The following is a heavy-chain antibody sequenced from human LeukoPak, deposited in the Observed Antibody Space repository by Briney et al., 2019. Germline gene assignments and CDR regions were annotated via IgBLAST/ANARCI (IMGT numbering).Heavy chain of an antibody. V-gene: IGHV1-24*01. J-gene: IGHJ3*02. CDR1: GYTLSELS. CDR3: AAESLSGSRKDVFDI. CDR2: FDPEDDEA. D-gene: IGHD1-26*01. Sequence: ASVNVSFKVSGYTLSELSINAVRQAPGKGVEWMGGFDPEDDEAIYAPKFQGRVPMTEDSSTDTAYMELSSLRSEDTAVYYCAAESLSGSRKDVFDIWGQGTLVTVSS.